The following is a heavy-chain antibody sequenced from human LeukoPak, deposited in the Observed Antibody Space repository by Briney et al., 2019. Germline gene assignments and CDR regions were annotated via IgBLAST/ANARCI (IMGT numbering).Heavy chain of an antibody. CDR3: ALMYYYDSSGYYPEYFQH. CDR1: GYSISSGYY. CDR2: IYHSGST. J-gene: IGHJ1*01. V-gene: IGHV4-38-2*01. D-gene: IGHD3-22*01. Sequence: SETLSLTCAVSGYSISSGYYWGWIRQPPGEGLEWIGSIYHSGSTYYNPSLKSRVTISVDTSKNQFSLKLSSVTAADTAVYYCALMYYYDSSGYYPEYFQHWGQGTLVTVSS.